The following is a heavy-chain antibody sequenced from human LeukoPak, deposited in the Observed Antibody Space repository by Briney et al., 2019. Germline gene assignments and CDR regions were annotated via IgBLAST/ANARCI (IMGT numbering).Heavy chain of an antibody. D-gene: IGHD3-22*01. CDR2: IIPIFGTA. V-gene: IGHV1-69*05. J-gene: IGHJ3*02. Sequence: SVKVSCKASGGTFSSYAISWVRQAPGQGLEWMGRIIPIFGTANYAQKFQGRVTITTDESTSTAYMELSSLRSEDTAVYYCARSVGSGYHDAFDIWGQGTMVTASS. CDR1: GGTFSSYA. CDR3: ARSVGSGYHDAFDI.